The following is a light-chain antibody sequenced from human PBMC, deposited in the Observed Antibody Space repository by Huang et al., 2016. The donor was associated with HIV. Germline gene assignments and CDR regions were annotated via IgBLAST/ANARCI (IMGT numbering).Light chain of an antibody. CDR1: QSISNY. CDR2: AAS. CDR3: QQSYNTPLT. J-gene: IGKJ5*01. V-gene: IGKV1-39*01. Sequence: DIQMTHSPSSLSASVGDTVTITCRASQSISNYLNWYQQKPRKAPKLLVYAASSLQSGVPSRFSGSGSGTDFTLTISSLQPEDFATYYCQQSYNTPLTFGQGTRLEIK.